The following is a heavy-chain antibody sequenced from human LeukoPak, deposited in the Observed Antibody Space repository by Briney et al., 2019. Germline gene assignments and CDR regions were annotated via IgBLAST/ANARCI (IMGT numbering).Heavy chain of an antibody. D-gene: IGHD2-15*01. CDR3: ASPGRYCSGGSSYCLFDY. Sequence: APVKVSCKASGGTFSSYAISWVRQAPGQGLEWMGGIIPIFGTANYAQKFQGRVTITADESTSTAYMELSSLRSEDTAVYYCASPGRYCSGGSSYCLFDYWGQGTLVTVSS. V-gene: IGHV1-69*13. CDR2: IIPIFGTA. J-gene: IGHJ4*02. CDR1: GGTFSSYA.